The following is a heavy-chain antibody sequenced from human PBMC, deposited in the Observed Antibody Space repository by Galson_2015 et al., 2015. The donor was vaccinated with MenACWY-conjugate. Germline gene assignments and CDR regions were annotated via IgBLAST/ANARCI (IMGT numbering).Heavy chain of an antibody. CDR1: RGTLRRFA. V-gene: IGHV1-69*13. CDR2: VIPVFETT. CDR3: VRGSLSIVTTDHHYYMDV. D-gene: IGHD2-21*01. J-gene: IGHJ6*03. Sequence: SVKVSCKAPRGTLRRFAISWVRQAPGQGLEWMGGVIPVFETTTYAPKFQGRVSITADESTSMAYMEMRSLRADDTAVYYCVRGSLSIVTTDHHYYMDVWGTATTVTVSS.